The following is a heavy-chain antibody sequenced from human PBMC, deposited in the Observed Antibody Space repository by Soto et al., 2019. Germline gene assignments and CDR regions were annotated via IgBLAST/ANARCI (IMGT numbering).Heavy chain of an antibody. J-gene: IGHJ4*02. D-gene: IGHD6-19*01. CDR2: ISGSGRST. CDR3: AKFIYRTWLGFFDY. CDR1: GFTFSSYA. V-gene: IGHV3-23*01. Sequence: EVQLLESGGGLVQPGGSLRLSCAASGFTFSSYAMSWVRQAPGKGLEWVSAISGSGRSTYYPDSVKGRFTISRDNSKNTLYLLMNSLRAEDTAVYYCAKFIYRTWLGFFDYWGQGTLVTVSS.